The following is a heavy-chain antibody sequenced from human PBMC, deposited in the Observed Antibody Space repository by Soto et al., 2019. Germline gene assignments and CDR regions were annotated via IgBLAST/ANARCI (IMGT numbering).Heavy chain of an antibody. D-gene: IGHD5-12*01. CDR1: GGSISSYY. V-gene: IGHV4-59*01. CDR2: IYYSGST. Sequence: SETLSLTCTVSGGSISSYYWSWIRQPPGKGLEWIGYIYYSGSTNYNPSLKSRVTISVDTSKNQFSLKLSSVTAADTAVYYCARERDGYNPNAFDIWGQGTMVTVSS. J-gene: IGHJ3*02. CDR3: ARERDGYNPNAFDI.